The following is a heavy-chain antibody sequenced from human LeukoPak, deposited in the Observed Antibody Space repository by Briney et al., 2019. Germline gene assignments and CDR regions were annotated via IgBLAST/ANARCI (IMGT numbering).Heavy chain of an antibody. D-gene: IGHD5-24*01. V-gene: IGHV3-7*03. Sequence: GGSLRLSCAASGFTFSSYWMNWARQAPGKGLEWVASINHNGNVNYYVDSVKGRFTISRDNAKNSLYLQMSNLRAEDTAVYYCARGRGPMALDAFDIWGQGTMVTVSS. J-gene: IGHJ3*02. CDR3: ARGRGPMALDAFDI. CDR2: INHNGNVN. CDR1: GFTFSSYW.